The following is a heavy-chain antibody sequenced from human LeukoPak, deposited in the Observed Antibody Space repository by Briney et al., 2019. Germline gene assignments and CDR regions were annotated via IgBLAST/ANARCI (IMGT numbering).Heavy chain of an antibody. CDR3: ASPLGGSGSYAFDI. D-gene: IGHD3-10*01. J-gene: IGHJ3*02. Sequence: SETLSLTCAVSGGSISSSNWWSWVRQPPGKGLEWIGEISHSGNTNYNPSLKSRVAISVDKSKNQFSLKLSSVTAADTAVYYCASPLGGSGSYAFDIWGQGTMVTVSS. V-gene: IGHV4-4*02. CDR2: ISHSGNT. CDR1: GGSISSSNW.